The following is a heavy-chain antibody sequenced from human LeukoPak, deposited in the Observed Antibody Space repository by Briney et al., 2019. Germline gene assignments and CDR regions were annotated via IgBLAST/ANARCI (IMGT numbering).Heavy chain of an antibody. V-gene: IGHV3-30*02. Sequence: RGSLRLSCAASGFTFSSYGMHWVRQAPGKGLEWVAFIRYDGSNKYYADSVKGRFTISRDNSKNTLYLQMNSLRAEDTAVYYCAKDRFVGATSFDYWGQGTLVTVSS. CDR1: GFTFSSYG. CDR2: IRYDGSNK. CDR3: AKDRFVGATSFDY. J-gene: IGHJ4*02. D-gene: IGHD1-26*01.